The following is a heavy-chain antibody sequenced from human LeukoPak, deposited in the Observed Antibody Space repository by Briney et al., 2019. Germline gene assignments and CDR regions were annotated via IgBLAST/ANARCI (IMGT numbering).Heavy chain of an antibody. Sequence: GGSLRLSCAASGFTFSDSAMHWVRQASGKGLEWVGRIRSMTRDDSKNTAYLQMNSLQTEDTAVYYCTTRRWAQEMATIPYYFNYWGQGTLVTVSS. CDR2: IRS. V-gene: IGHV3-73*01. CDR3: TTRRWAQEMATIPYYFNY. D-gene: IGHD5-24*01. CDR1: GFTFSDSA. J-gene: IGHJ4*02.